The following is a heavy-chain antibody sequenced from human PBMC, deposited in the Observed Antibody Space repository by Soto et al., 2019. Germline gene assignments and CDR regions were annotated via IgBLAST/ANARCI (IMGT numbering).Heavy chain of an antibody. J-gene: IGHJ3*02. V-gene: IGHV4-31*03. CDR1: GGSISRGGYY. CDR2: IYYSGST. CDR3: AREPSLTVAAPI. D-gene: IGHD2-15*01. Sequence: PSETLSLTCTVSGGSISRGGYYWSWIRQHPGKGLEWIGYIYYSGSTYYNPSLKSRVTISVDTSKNQFSLKLSSVTAADTAVYYCAREPSLTVAAPIWGQGTMVTVSS.